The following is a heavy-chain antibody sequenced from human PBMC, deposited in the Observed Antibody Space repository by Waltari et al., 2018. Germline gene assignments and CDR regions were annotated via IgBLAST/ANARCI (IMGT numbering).Heavy chain of an antibody. CDR3: ARGGFGGGVFDY. J-gene: IGHJ4*02. CDR2: ISGYKGNT. Sequence: QVHLVQSGGEVEKPGASVKVSCKASGYTFTNYGFSWVRQAPGKSTEWLGWISGYKGNTKYAEKFEGRVTMTTDTSRGTAYMELRSLRADDTAVYYCARGGFGGGVFDYWGQGTVVTVSS. CDR1: GYTFTNYG. V-gene: IGHV1-18*04. D-gene: IGHD3-10*01.